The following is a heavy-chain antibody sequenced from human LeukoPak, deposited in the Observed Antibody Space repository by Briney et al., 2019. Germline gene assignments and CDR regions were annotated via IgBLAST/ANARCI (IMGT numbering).Heavy chain of an antibody. CDR3: ARDSGYLDAFDI. V-gene: IGHV3-21*01. J-gene: IGHJ3*02. CDR1: GFTFSSYS. Sequence: GGSLRLSCAASGFTFSSYSMNWVRQAPGKGLEWVSSISSSSSYIYYADSVKGRFTTSRDNAKNSLYLQMNSLRAEDTAVYYCARDSGYLDAFDIWGQGTMVTVSS. D-gene: IGHD3-10*01. CDR2: ISSSSSYI.